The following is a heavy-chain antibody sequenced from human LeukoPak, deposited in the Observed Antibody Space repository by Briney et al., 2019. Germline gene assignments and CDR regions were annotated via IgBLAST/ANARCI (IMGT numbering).Heavy chain of an antibody. V-gene: IGHV3-49*04. D-gene: IGHD4-17*01. CDR1: GFTFGDYA. CDR3: ARDLRGSAVTTFPSSEADV. CDR2: IRSKAYGGTT. J-gene: IGHJ6*02. Sequence: GGSLRLSCTASGFTFGDYAMSWVRQAPGKGLEWVGFIRSKAYGGTTEYAASVKGRFTISRDDSKSIAYLQMNSLRAEDTAVYYCARDLRGSAVTTFPSSEADVWGQGTTVTVSS.